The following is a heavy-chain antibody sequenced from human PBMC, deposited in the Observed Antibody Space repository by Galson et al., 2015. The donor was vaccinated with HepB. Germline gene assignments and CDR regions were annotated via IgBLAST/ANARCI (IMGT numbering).Heavy chain of an antibody. CDR1: GYTFTSYY. Sequence: SVKVSCKASGYTFTSYYMHWVRQAPGQGLEWMGIINPSGGSTSYAQKFQGRVTMTRDTSTSTVYMELSSLRSEDTAVYYCARAGLNPSGWYGTDFDYWGQGTLVTVSS. CDR3: ARAGLNPSGWYGTDFDY. J-gene: IGHJ4*02. V-gene: IGHV1-46*01. CDR2: INPSGGST. D-gene: IGHD6-19*01.